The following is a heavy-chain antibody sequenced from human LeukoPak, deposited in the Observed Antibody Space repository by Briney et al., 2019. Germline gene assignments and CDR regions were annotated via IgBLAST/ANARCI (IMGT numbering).Heavy chain of an antibody. V-gene: IGHV3-7*01. Sequence: GGSLRLSCAASGFTFSSYWMSWVRQAPGKGLEWVANIRQDGSEKYYVDSVEGRFTITRDNAKNSLYLQLNSLRAEDTAVYYCARDNMKDGGIAAAGTDYWGPGTLVTVSS. CDR3: ARDNMKDGGIAAAGTDY. J-gene: IGHJ4*02. CDR1: GFTFSSYW. D-gene: IGHD6-13*01. CDR2: IRQDGSEK.